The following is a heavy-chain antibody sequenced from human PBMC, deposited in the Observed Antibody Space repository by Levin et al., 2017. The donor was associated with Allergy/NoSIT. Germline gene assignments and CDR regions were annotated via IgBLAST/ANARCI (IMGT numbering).Heavy chain of an antibody. Sequence: SETLSLTCTVSGGSISSYYWSWIRQPPGKGLEWIGYIYYSGSTNYNPSLKSRVTISVDTSKNQFSLKLSSVTAADTAVYYCARDESGWGDAFDIWGQGTMVTVSS. V-gene: IGHV4-59*01. J-gene: IGHJ3*02. CDR2: IYYSGST. D-gene: IGHD6-19*01. CDR3: ARDESGWGDAFDI. CDR1: GGSISSYY.